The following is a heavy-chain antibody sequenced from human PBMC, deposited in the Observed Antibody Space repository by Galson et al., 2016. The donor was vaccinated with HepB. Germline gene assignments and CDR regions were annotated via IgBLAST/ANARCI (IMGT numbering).Heavy chain of an antibody. J-gene: IGHJ4*02. CDR2: INQDGSEK. Sequence: SLRLSCAASGFTFSRYWMSWVRQAPGKGLEWVANINQDGSEKYYVDSVKGRFTISRDNAKNSLSLQMNSLRAEDTAVYYCETMWGLGYCSGGRCPDYWGQGTLVTVSS. CDR3: ETMWGLGYCSGGRCPDY. V-gene: IGHV3-7*03. CDR1: GFTFSRYW. D-gene: IGHD2-15*01.